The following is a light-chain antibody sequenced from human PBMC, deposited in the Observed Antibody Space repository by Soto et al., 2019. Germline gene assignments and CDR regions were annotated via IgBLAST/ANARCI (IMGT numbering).Light chain of an antibody. Sequence: EIVLTQSPATLSSSPGERATLSCRASQSVSTYLGWYQQKPGQAPRLLIYDASNWATGIPARFSGSGSGTDFTLTISSLEPEDFAVYYCQQRSNWITFGQGTRLEIK. CDR3: QQRSNWIT. V-gene: IGKV3-11*01. J-gene: IGKJ5*01. CDR1: QSVSTY. CDR2: DAS.